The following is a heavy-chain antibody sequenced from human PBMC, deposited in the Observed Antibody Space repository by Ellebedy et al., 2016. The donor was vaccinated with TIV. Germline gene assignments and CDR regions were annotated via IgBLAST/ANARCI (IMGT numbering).Heavy chain of an antibody. D-gene: IGHD6-19*01. J-gene: IGHJ4*02. V-gene: IGHV4-59*01. CDR3: ARLNSSGWYYFDY. Sequence: SETLSLXXTVSGGSISSYYWSWIRQPPGKGLEWIGYIYYSGSTNYNPSLKSRVTISVDTSKNQFSLKLSSVTAADTAVYYCARLNSSGWYYFDYWGQGTLVTVSS. CDR1: GGSISSYY. CDR2: IYYSGST.